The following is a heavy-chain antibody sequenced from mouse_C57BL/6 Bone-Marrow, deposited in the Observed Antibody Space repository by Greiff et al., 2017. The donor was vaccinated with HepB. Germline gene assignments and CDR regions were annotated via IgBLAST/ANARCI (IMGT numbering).Heavy chain of an antibody. Sequence: VKLQESGAELVRPGASVTLSCKASGYTFTDYEMHWVKQTPVHGLEWIGAIDPETGGTAYNQKFKGKAILTAVKSSSTAYMELRSLTSEDSAVYYCTRSDDGYYRYWFAYWGQGTLVTVSA. V-gene: IGHV1-15*01. J-gene: IGHJ3*01. D-gene: IGHD2-3*01. CDR3: TRSDDGYYRYWFAY. CDR1: GYTFTDYE. CDR2: IDPETGGT.